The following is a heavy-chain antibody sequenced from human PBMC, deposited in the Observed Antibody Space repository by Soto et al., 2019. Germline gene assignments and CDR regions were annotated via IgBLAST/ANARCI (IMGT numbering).Heavy chain of an antibody. CDR2: INHSGST. CDR1: GEGMSGYY. D-gene: IGHD2-2*01. J-gene: IGHJ6*02. V-gene: IGHV4-34*01. CDR3: ARQGYCSSTSCYNYYYYGMDV. Sequence: SEMLYLTCAGDGEGMSGYYWSWIRKPPGKGLEWIGEINHSGSTNYNPSLKSRVTISVDTSKNQFSLKLSSVTAADTAVYYCARQGYCSSTSCYNYYYYGMDVWGQATTVTVSS.